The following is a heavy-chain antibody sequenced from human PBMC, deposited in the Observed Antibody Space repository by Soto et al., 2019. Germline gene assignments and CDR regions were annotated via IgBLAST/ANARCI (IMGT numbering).Heavy chain of an antibody. D-gene: IGHD3-3*01. J-gene: IGHJ2*01. Sequence: SVKVSCKASGGTFSSYTISWVRQAPGQGLEWMGRIIPILGIANYAQKFQGRVTITADKSTSTAYMELSSLRSEDTAVYYCARDSGLPGRFWYFDIWGRGTLVTVSS. CDR1: GGTFSSYT. CDR3: ARDSGLPGRFWYFDI. V-gene: IGHV1-69*04. CDR2: IIPILGIA.